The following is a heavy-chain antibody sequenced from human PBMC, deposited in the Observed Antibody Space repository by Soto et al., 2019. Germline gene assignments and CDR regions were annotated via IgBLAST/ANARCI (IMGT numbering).Heavy chain of an antibody. J-gene: IGHJ6*03. V-gene: IGHV3-64*01. CDR1: GFTFSSYA. CDR3: ARDLSLTSQDYYYYYMDV. D-gene: IGHD2-2*01. Sequence: PGGSLRLSCAASGFTFSSYAMHWVRQAPGKGLEYVSAISSNGGSTYYANSVKGRFTISRDNSKNTLYLQMGSLRAEDMAVYYCARDLSLTSQDYYYYYMDVWGKGTTVTVSS. CDR2: ISSNGGST.